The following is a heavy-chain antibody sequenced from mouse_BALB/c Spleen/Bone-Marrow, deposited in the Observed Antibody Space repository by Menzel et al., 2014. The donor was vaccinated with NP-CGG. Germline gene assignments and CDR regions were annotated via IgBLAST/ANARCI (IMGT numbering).Heavy chain of an antibody. Sequence: QVQLQQSGPGLVAPSHSLSITCTVSGFSLTSYGVHWVRQPPGKGLEWLGVIWAGGSTNYNSALMSRLSISKDNSKSQVVLKMNSLQTDDTAMYYCARVAYRYDVTWFAYWRQGTLVTVSA. V-gene: IGHV2-9*02. D-gene: IGHD2-14*01. CDR1: GFSLTSYG. J-gene: IGHJ3*01. CDR3: ARVAYRYDVTWFAY. CDR2: IWAGGST.